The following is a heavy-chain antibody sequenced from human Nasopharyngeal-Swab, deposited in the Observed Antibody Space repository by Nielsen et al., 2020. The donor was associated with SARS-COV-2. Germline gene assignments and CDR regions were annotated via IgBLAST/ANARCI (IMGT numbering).Heavy chain of an antibody. J-gene: IGHJ4*02. CDR1: GGTFSSYS. V-gene: IGHV1-69*13. CDR3: ASEYSGYDHGD. D-gene: IGHD5-12*01. Sequence: SVKVSCKASGGTFSSYSISWVRQAPGQGLEWMGGIIPIFGTANYAQKFQGRVTITADESTSTDYMELSSLRSEDTAVYYCASEYSGYDHGDWGQGTLVNVSS. CDR2: IIPIFGTA.